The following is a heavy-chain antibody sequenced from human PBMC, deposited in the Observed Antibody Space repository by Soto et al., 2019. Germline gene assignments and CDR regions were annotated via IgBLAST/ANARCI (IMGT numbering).Heavy chain of an antibody. Sequence: EVQLLESGETLVQPGGSLRLSCAASAFTFSTYAMSWVRQAPGKGLEWVSGISGSGVDTYYADSVKGRFTISRDNSKNTLYLQMNSLRGEDTSVYYCAKVRYNSGGVFDYWGQGTLVTVSS. CDR1: AFTFSTYA. V-gene: IGHV3-23*01. J-gene: IGHJ4*02. D-gene: IGHD6-19*01. CDR3: AKVRYNSGGVFDY. CDR2: ISGSGVDT.